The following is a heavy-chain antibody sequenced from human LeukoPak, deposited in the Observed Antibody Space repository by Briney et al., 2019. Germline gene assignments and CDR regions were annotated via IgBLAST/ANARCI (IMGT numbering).Heavy chain of an antibody. CDR2: IYDTGST. J-gene: IGHJ4*02. CDR1: GGAISNYC. CDR3: ARYGYYAYDY. V-gene: IGHV4-59*01. Sequence: SETLSLTCTVSGGAISNYCWNWIRKTPGKGLEWIGYIYDTGSTNYNLSLKNRVTISLDTSKNQFSLRLSSVTAADTAVYYCARYGYYAYDYWGQGNLVTVSS. D-gene: IGHD3-3*01.